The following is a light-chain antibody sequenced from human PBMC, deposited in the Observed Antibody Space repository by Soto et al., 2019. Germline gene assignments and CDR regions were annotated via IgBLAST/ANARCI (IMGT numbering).Light chain of an antibody. CDR3: QLYGISPP. J-gene: IGKJ5*01. Sequence: PGERATLSCGASQSISSSFLAWYQQKPGQAPRLLIYGASSRATGIPDRFSGTGSETDFTLTINRLEPEDFAVYYCQLYGISPPFGQGTRLEIK. CDR2: GAS. CDR1: QSISSSF. V-gene: IGKV3-20*01.